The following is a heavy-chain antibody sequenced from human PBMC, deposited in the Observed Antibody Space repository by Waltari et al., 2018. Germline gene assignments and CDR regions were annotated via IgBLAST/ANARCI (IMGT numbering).Heavy chain of an antibody. CDR2: INDSGRT. Sequence: QVQLQQWGAGLLKPSETLSLTCDVSGGSLSGYHWTWIRQPPGKGLEWIGEINDSGRTTYTPSLESRVTVSIDTANNQFSLRVRSVTAADTAVYYCARVFGYYYYYMDVCGKGTTVTISS. CDR1: GGSLSGYH. J-gene: IGHJ6*03. CDR3: ARVFGYYYYYMDV. V-gene: IGHV4-34*02. D-gene: IGHD3-3*01.